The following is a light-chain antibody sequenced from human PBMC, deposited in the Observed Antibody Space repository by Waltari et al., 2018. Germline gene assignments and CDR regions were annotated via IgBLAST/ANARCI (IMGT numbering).Light chain of an antibody. CDR3: QQSYSTPRT. CDR1: QSISSY. J-gene: IGKJ1*01. CDR2: AAS. Sequence: DIQMTQSPSSLSASVGDRVTITCRASQSISSYLNWYQQKPRKAPKLLIYAASSLQSGVPSRFSGSGSGTDFTLTISSLQPEDVATYDCQQSYSTPRTFSQGTKVEIK. V-gene: IGKV1-39*01.